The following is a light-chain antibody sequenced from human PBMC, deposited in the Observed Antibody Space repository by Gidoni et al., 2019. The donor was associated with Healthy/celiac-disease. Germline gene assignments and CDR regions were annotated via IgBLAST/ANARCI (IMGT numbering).Light chain of an antibody. V-gene: IGLV1-40*01. CDR3: QSYDSSLSAVV. CDR1: SSNIGAGYD. Sequence: QSVLTTPPSVSGAPGQRVTISCTGRSSNIGAGYDVHWYQQLPGTAPKLLIYGNSNRPSGVPDRFSGSKSGTSASLAITGLQAEDEADYYCQSYDSSLSAVVFGGGTKLTVL. CDR2: GNS. J-gene: IGLJ2*01.